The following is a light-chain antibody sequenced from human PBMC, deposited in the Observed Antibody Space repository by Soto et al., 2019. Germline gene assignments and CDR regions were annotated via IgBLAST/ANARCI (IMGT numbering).Light chain of an antibody. V-gene: IGLV1-47*01. CDR2: RNN. Sequence: QLVLTQSPSASGTPGQRVTISCSGSSSNIGSNYVYWYQQLPGTAPKLLIYRNNQRPSGVPDRFSGSKSGTSASLAISGLRSEDEADYYCAAWDDSLSGAGVFGGGTKLTVL. CDR3: AAWDDSLSGAGV. J-gene: IGLJ2*01. CDR1: SSNIGSNY.